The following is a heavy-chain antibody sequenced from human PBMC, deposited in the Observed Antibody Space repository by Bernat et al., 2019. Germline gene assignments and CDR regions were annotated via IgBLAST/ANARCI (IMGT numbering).Heavy chain of an antibody. Sequence: QVLLQESGPGLVKPSASLSLTCTVSDGSISGLYWSWIRQPPGKGLEWIGYSHYRGITTYNPSLKIRVTISVDTAKNQFSLKLSSVTAADTAMYFCGKDPQHRDAFQIWGLGTMVTVSS. CDR3: GKDPQHRDAFQI. CDR2: SHYRGIT. D-gene: IGHD6-13*01. V-gene: IGHV4-59*11. CDR1: DGSISGLY. J-gene: IGHJ3*02.